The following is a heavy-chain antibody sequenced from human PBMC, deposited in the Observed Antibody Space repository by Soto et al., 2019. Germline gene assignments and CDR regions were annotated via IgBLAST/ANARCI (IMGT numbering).Heavy chain of an antibody. V-gene: IGHV4-61*08. D-gene: IGHD1-26*01. Sequence: QVQLRESGPGLLKPSETLSLTCTVSGDSVSSDGYFWTWVRQPPGKGLEWIAYISYTGDTNYNPSPKSRVTISVDTSRNQVSLKVRSVSAADTAMYFCARIVVGVTMDYWGQGTLVTVSS. CDR2: ISYTGDT. CDR3: ARIVVGVTMDY. J-gene: IGHJ4*02. CDR1: GDSVSSDGYF.